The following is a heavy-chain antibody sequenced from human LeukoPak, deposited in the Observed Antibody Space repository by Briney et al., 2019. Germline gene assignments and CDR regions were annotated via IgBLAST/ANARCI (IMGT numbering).Heavy chain of an antibody. CDR1: GGSISSYY. D-gene: IGHD3-22*01. CDR2: IYYSGST. CDR3: ARASLDYDSSGYYYFDY. Sequence: SETLSLTCAVSGGSISSYYWSWIRQPPGKGLEWIGYIYYSGSTNYNPSLKSRVTISVDTSKNQFSLKLSSVTAADTAVYYCARASLDYDSSGYYYFDYWGQGTLVTVSS. V-gene: IGHV4-59*01. J-gene: IGHJ4*02.